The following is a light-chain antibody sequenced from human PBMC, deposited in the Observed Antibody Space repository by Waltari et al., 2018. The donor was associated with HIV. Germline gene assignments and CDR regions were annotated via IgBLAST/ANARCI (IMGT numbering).Light chain of an antibody. CDR1: SSNVGGYNY. J-gene: IGLJ2*01. Sequence: HSALTQPASVSGSPGQSITISCTGTSSNVGGYNYVSWYQQHPGKAPKLMIYEVSNRPSGVYKRSSGSKSGNTASLTISGLQAEDEADYYCSSYTSSSTRVFGGGTKLTVL. CDR2: EVS. V-gene: IGLV2-14*01. CDR3: SSYTSSSTRV.